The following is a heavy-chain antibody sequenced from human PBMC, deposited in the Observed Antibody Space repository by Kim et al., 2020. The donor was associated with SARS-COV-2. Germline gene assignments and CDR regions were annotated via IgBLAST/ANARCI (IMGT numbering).Heavy chain of an antibody. CDR3: AKVGYCSSTSCYVFDSSSWYFDY. V-gene: IGHV3-23*01. CDR2: ISGSGGST. D-gene: IGHD2-2*01. J-gene: IGHJ4*02. Sequence: GGSLRLSCAASGFTFSSYAMSWVRQAPGKGLEWVSAISGSGGSTYYADSVKGRFTISRDNSKNTLYLQMNSLRAEDTAVYYCAKVGYCSSTSCYVFDSSSWYFDYWGQGTLVTVSS. CDR1: GFTFSSYA.